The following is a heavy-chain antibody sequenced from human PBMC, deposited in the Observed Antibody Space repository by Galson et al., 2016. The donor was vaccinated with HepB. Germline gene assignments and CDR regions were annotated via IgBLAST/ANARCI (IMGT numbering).Heavy chain of an antibody. CDR2: ISRSGETI. CDR1: GFSFSDFY. D-gene: IGHD3-9*01. Sequence: SLRLSCAASGFSFSDFYMSWLRQHPGQRLEWLAYISRSGETIHYADSVKGRFTISRDNAKRSLYLQMNGLRAEDTAVYYCARDRRGYFDKPKENDFWGQGTLVTVSS. J-gene: IGHJ4*02. CDR3: ARDRRGYFDKPKENDF. V-gene: IGHV3-11*01.